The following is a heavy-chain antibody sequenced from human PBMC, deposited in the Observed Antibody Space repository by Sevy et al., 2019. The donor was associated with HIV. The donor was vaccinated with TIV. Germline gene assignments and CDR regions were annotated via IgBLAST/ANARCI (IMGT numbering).Heavy chain of an antibody. CDR1: GGSISSYY. J-gene: IGHJ6*02. CDR2: IYYSGST. D-gene: IGHD3-3*01. Sequence: TLSLTCTVSGGSISSYYWSWIRQPPGKGLEWIGYIYYSGSTNYNPSLKSRVTISVDTSKNQFSLKLSSVTAADTAVYYCARGVVIRSYYYYGMDVWGQGTTVTVSS. V-gene: IGHV4-59*01. CDR3: ARGVVIRSYYYYGMDV.